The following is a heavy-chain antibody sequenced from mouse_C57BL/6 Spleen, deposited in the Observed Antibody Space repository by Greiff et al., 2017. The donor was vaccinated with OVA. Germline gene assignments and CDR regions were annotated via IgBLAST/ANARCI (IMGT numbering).Heavy chain of an antibody. CDR1: GFTFSDFY. V-gene: IGHV7-1*01. CDR2: SRNKANDYTT. CDR3: ARDARGYFDV. J-gene: IGHJ1*03. Sequence: DVKLVESGGGLVQSGRSLRLSCATSGFTFSDFYMEWVRQAPGKGLEWIAASRNKANDYTTEYSASVKGRFIVSRDTSQSILYLQMNALRAEDTAIYYCARDARGYFDVWGTGTTVTVSS.